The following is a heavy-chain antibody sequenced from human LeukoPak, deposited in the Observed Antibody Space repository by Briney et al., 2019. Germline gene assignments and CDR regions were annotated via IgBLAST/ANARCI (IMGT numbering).Heavy chain of an antibody. CDR3: ARNGDYEGYYYGMDV. CDR2: ISAYNGNT. Sequence: EASVKVSCKASGYTFTSYGISWVRQAPGQGLEWMGWISAYNGNTNYAQKLQGRVTMTTDTSTNTAYMELRSLRSDDTAVYYCARNGDYEGYYYGMDVWGQGTTVTVSS. V-gene: IGHV1-18*01. D-gene: IGHD4-17*01. CDR1: GYTFTSYG. J-gene: IGHJ6*02.